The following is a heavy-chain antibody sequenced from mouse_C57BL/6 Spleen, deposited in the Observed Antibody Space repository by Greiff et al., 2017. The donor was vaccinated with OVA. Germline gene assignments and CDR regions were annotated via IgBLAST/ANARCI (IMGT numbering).Heavy chain of an antibody. CDR1: GFTFSSYA. V-gene: IGHV5-4*01. CDR2: ISDGGSYT. D-gene: IGHD2-4*01. CDR3: ARDYDYDGFDY. Sequence: EVQGVESGGGLVKPGGSLKLSCAASGFTFSSYAMSWVRQTPEKRLEWVATISDGGSYTYYPDNVKGRFTISRDNAKNNLYLHISHLKSEDTAMYYCARDYDYDGFDYWGQGTTLTVSS. J-gene: IGHJ2*01.